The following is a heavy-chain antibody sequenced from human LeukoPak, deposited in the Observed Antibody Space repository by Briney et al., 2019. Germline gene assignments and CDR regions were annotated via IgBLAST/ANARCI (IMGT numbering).Heavy chain of an antibody. V-gene: IGHV2-5*02. CDR1: GFSLSTSGVG. Sequence: SGPTLVNPTQTLTLTCTFSGFSLSTSGVGVGWIRQPPGKALEWLALIYWDDDKRYSPSLSSRLTITKDTSKNQVVLTMTNVDPVGTATYYCAHRKYTGGWWNFDYWGQGTLVTVSS. CDR3: AHRKYTGGWWNFDY. D-gene: IGHD6-19*01. J-gene: IGHJ4*02. CDR2: IYWDDDK.